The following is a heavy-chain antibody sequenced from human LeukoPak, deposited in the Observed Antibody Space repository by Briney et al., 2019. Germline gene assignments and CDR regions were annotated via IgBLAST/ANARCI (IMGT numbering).Heavy chain of an antibody. CDR3: ARDGSSGLGYYGMDV. V-gene: IGHV4-59*01. CDR2: IYYSGST. CDR1: GGSISSYY. Sequence: PSETLSLTCTVSGGSISSYYWSWLRQPPGKGLEWIGYIYYSGSTNYNPSLKSRVTISVDTSKNQFSLKLSSVTAADTAVYYCARDGSSGLGYYGMDVWGQGTTVTVSS. D-gene: IGHD6-6*01. J-gene: IGHJ6*02.